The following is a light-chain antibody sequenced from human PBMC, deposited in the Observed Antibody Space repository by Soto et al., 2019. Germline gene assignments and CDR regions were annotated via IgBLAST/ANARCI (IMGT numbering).Light chain of an antibody. CDR1: QSLSSSY. CDR3: QQYGSSPFT. Sequence: EIVLTQSPGTLSLSPGERATLSCRASQSLSSSYLAWYQQKPGQAPRLLIYGASSRATGIPDRFSGSGSGTDFTLTISRLEPEDFALYYCQQYGSSPFTCGGGTKVEMK. V-gene: IGKV3-20*01. CDR2: GAS. J-gene: IGKJ4*01.